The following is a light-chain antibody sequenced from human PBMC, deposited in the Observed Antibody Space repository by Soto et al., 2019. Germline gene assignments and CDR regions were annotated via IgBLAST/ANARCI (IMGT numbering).Light chain of an antibody. V-gene: IGLV4-60*02. Sequence: QSVLTQSSSASASLGSSVKLTCTLSSGHSTYIIAWHQQQPGKAPRYLMKVEGSGSYNKGSGIPDRCSGASSGADRYLTISNLQFEDEADYYCETWDTNVVVFGGGTTVTVL. CDR1: SGHSTYI. J-gene: IGLJ2*01. CDR3: ETWDTNVVV. CDR2: VEGSGSY.